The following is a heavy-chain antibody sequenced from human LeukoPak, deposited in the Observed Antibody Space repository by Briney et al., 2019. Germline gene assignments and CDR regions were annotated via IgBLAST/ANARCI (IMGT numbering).Heavy chain of an antibody. D-gene: IGHD2-21*01. V-gene: IGHV1-3*01. Sequence: EASVKVSCKASGFTFSSYAFHWVRQAPGQSLEWMGCINGGSGTTRFSERFQGRVSITRDASATTAYMDLSSLTSEDTAVYFCARGDWRWYFDQWGRGTLVTVSS. CDR3: ARGDWRWYFDQ. J-gene: IGHJ2*01. CDR1: GFTFSSYA. CDR2: INGGSGTT.